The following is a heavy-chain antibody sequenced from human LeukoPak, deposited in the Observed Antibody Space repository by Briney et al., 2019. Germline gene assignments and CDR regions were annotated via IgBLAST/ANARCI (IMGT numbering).Heavy chain of an antibody. V-gene: IGHV1-69*05. J-gene: IGHJ5*02. Sequence: SVKVSCKASGGTFSSYAITWVRQAPGQGLERMGGIIPIFGTANYAEKFQGRVTITTDESTSKAYMELSSLRSEDTAVYYCARDNLIAARGSLGWFDPWGQGTLVTVSS. D-gene: IGHD6-6*01. CDR2: IIPIFGTA. CDR3: ARDNLIAARGSLGWFDP. CDR1: GGTFSSYA.